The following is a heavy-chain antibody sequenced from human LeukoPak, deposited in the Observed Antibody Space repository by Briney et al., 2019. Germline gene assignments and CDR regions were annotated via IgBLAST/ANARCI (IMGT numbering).Heavy chain of an antibody. V-gene: IGHV3-53*01. J-gene: IGHJ3*02. CDR2: IYSGGST. CDR1: GFTVSSND. Sequence: GGSLRLSCAASGFTVSSNDMSWVRQAPGKGLEWVSVIYSGGSTYYADSVKGRFTISRDNSKNTLYLQMNSLRAEDTAVYYCARGPSANTDAFDIWGQGTMVTVSS. D-gene: IGHD4/OR15-4a*01. CDR3: ARGPSANTDAFDI.